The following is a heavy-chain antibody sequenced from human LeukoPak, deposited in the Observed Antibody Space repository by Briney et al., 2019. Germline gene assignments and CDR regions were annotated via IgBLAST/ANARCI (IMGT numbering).Heavy chain of an antibody. J-gene: IGHJ4*02. CDR3: AKGWTGYSSTWYLD. CDR1: GFTVSSNY. Sequence: GGSLRLSCAASGFTVSSNYMSWVRQAPGKGLEWVSVIYSGGSTYFAVSVKGRFTISRDNSKNTLYLQMNSLRAEDTAVYYCAKGWTGYSSTWYLDWGQGTLVTVSS. V-gene: IGHV3-53*01. CDR2: IYSGGST. D-gene: IGHD6-13*01.